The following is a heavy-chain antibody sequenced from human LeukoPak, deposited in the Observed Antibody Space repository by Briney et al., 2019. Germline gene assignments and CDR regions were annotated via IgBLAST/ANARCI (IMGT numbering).Heavy chain of an antibody. Sequence: SETLSLTCTVSGGSISSSSYYWSWIRQPPGKGLEWIGYIYYSGSTNYNPSLKSRVTISVDTSKNQFSLKLSSVTAADTAVYYCARDTRNYDFWSGHSGHFDYWGQGTLVTVSS. V-gene: IGHV4-61*01. D-gene: IGHD3-3*01. J-gene: IGHJ4*02. CDR1: GGSISSSSYY. CDR3: ARDTRNYDFWSGHSGHFDY. CDR2: IYYSGST.